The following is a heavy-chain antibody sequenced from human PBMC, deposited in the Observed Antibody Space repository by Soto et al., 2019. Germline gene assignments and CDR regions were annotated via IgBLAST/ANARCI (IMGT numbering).Heavy chain of an antibody. D-gene: IGHD6-13*01. J-gene: IGHJ6*02. Sequence: GASLKISCKVSGYSFTSYWISWVRQMPGKGLEWMGRIDPSDSYTNYSPSFQGHVTISADKSISTAYLQWSSLKASDTAMYYCARQEIAAAAQTYYYGMDVWGQGTTVTVSS. V-gene: IGHV5-10-1*01. CDR1: GYSFTSYW. CDR3: ARQEIAAAAQTYYYGMDV. CDR2: IDPSDSYT.